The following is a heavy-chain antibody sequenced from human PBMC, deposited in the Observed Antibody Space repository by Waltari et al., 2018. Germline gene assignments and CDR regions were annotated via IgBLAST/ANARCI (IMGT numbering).Heavy chain of an antibody. V-gene: IGHV1-8*01. CDR1: GYTFTSSD. D-gene: IGHD5-12*01. CDR3: ARGQIVATPTEEDWFDP. J-gene: IGHJ5*02. CDR2: MNPNSGNT. Sequence: QVQLVQSGAEVKKPGASVKVSCKASGYTFTSSDINWVRQAHGQGLEWMGWMNPNSGNTGYAQKFQGRVTMTRNTSISTAYMELSSLRSEDTAVYYCARGQIVATPTEEDWFDPWGQGTLVTVSS.